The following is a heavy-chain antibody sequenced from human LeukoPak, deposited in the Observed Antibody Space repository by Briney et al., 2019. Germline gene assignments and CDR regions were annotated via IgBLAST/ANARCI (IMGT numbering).Heavy chain of an antibody. V-gene: IGHV3-7*01. CDR3: ARENIWFGELLGYGMDV. D-gene: IGHD3-10*01. CDR2: IKQDGSEK. CDR1: GFTFSSYW. Sequence: GGSLRLSCAASGFTFSSYWMSWVRQAPGKGLEWVANIKQDGSEKYYVDSVKGRFTISRDNAKNSLYLQMNSLRAEDTAVYYCARENIWFGELLGYGMDVWGQGTTVTVSS. J-gene: IGHJ6*02.